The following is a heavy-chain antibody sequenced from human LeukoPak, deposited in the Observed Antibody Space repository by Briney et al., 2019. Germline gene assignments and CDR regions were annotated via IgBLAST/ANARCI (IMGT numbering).Heavy chain of an antibody. D-gene: IGHD2-8*02. CDR1: GDSVSSGSSY. Sequence: SETLSLTCTVSGDSVSSGSSYWSWIRQPPGKGLEWIGYIYYTGSTNYNPSLKSRVTISVDTSKNQFSLKLSSVTAADTAVYYCARSEIGYCTGGVCPYYFDYWSQGTLVTVSS. CDR3: ARSEIGYCTGGVCPYYFDY. V-gene: IGHV4-61*01. CDR2: IYYTGST. J-gene: IGHJ4*02.